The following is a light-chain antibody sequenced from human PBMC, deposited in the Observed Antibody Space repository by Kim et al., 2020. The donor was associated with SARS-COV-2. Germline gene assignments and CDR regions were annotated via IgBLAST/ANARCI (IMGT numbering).Light chain of an antibody. V-gene: IGLV1-44*01. CDR2: GNT. CDR3: SAWDDTLDGVV. CDR1: SPNIGYNT. J-gene: IGLJ2*01. Sequence: QSVLTQPPSTSGTPGQRVVISCSGSSPNIGYNTVTWYQQVTGSAPKLLIYGNTQRPSGVPDRFSGSKSGTSASLTIRGLQSQDEAVYFCSAWDDTLDGVVFGRGTQLTV.